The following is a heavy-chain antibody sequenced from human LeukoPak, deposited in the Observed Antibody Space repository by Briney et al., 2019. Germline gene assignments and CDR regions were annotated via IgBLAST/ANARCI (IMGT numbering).Heavy chain of an antibody. V-gene: IGHV3-33*01. CDR3: ARSLRGSSGYYFDH. CDR2: IWYDGSTK. CDR1: GFSFSSYG. D-gene: IGHD3-22*01. J-gene: IGHJ4*02. Sequence: GGSLRLSCASSGFSFSSYGMHWVRQAPGKGREWVAVIWYDGSTKYYADSVQGRFAISRDNSKNTLYLQMNTLRAEDTAVYYCARSLRGSSGYYFDHWGQGTLVTVSS.